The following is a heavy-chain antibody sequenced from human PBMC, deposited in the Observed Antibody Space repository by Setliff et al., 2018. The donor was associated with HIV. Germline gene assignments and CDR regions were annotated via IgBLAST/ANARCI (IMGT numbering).Heavy chain of an antibody. J-gene: IGHJ3*02. CDR1: GYSFTTYS. V-gene: IGHV7-4-1*02. CDR2: ISINTGNP. D-gene: IGHD2-21*01. CDR3: ARANIYSDAFDI. Sequence: ASVKVSCKASGYSFTTYSLNWVRQVPGQGVEWMGWISINTGNPTYAQDFTGRFVFSLDTSVNTAYLQITTLKAEDSAVYYCARANIYSDAFDIWGQGTMVTVSS.